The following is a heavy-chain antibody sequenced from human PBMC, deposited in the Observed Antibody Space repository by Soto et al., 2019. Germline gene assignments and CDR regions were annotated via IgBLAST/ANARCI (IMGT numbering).Heavy chain of an antibody. V-gene: IGHV4-59*01. J-gene: IGHJ5*02. CDR1: GGSISSYY. CDR2: IYYSGST. D-gene: IGHD3-9*01. CDR3: AREGYDILTGSSHWFDP. Sequence: SETLSLTCTVSGGSISSYYWSWIRQPPGKGLEWIGYIYYSGSTNYNPSLKSRVTISVDTSKNQFSLKLSSVTAADTAVYYCAREGYDILTGSSHWFDPWGQGTLVTVSS.